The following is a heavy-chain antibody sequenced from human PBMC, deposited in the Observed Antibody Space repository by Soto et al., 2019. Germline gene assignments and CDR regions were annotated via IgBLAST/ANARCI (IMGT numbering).Heavy chain of an antibody. Sequence: PSETLSLTCTVSGGSVSSGSYYWSWIRQPPGKGLEWIGYIYYSGSTNYNPSLKSRVTISVDTSKNQFSLKLSSVTAADTAVYYCARRTVRGVNDYGMDVWGQGTTVTVSS. J-gene: IGHJ6*02. D-gene: IGHD3-10*01. V-gene: IGHV4-61*01. CDR1: GGSVSSGSYY. CDR2: IYYSGST. CDR3: ARRTVRGVNDYGMDV.